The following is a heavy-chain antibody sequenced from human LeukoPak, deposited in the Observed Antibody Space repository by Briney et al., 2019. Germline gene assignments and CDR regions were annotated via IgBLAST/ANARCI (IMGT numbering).Heavy chain of an antibody. V-gene: IGHV4-59*01. Sequence: SETLSLTCTVSGGSISSYYWSWIRQPPGEGLEWIGNIYYSGSTNYNPSLKSRVTISVDTSKNQFSLKLSSVTAADTAVYYCTRGSIAYYYMDVWGKGTTVTVSS. J-gene: IGHJ6*03. CDR3: TRGSIAYYYMDV. CDR1: GGSISSYY. D-gene: IGHD3-22*01. CDR2: IYYSGST.